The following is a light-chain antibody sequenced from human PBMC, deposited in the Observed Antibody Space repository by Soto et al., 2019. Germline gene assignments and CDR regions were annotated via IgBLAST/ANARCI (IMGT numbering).Light chain of an antibody. CDR2: GNS. CDR3: RSFDGSISVV. V-gene: IGLV1-40*01. Sequence: QSVLTQPASVSGAPGQTVTISCTGSSSNIGGGYDVHWYQQLPGRAPKLLIYGNSNRPSGVPDRFSGSKSGSSASLAITGRQEEDEDDYYCRSFDGSISVVFGGGTKLTVL. J-gene: IGLJ2*01. CDR1: SSNIGGGYD.